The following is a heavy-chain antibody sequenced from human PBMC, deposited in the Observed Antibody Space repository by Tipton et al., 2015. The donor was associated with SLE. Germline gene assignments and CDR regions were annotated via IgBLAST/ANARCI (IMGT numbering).Heavy chain of an antibody. J-gene: IGHJ6*02. D-gene: IGHD6-13*01. CDR1: GYTFTSYY. CDR2: INPSGGST. V-gene: IGHV1-46*01. CDR3: ARASPDLIAEAVNYFYYGMDV. Sequence: QSGAEVKKPGASVKVSCKASGYTFTSYYMHWVRQAPGQGLEWMGIINPSGGSTSYAQKFQGRVTMTRDTSTSTVYMELSSLRSEDTAIYYCARASPDLIAEAVNYFYYGMDVWGQGTAVTVSS.